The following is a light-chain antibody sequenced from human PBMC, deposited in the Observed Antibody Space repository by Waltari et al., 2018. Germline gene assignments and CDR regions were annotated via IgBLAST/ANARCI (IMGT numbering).Light chain of an antibody. CDR2: ETN. V-gene: IGLV1-51*02. CDR1: PSTVGGND. Sequence: QSVLTQPPSVSAAAGQKVTISCSGRPSTVGGNDVFWYRQVPGTAPKRLIYETNRRPTGTPDRFSASKSGTSATLGITGLQPGDEAEYYCGTWDSSLGVWLFGGGTRLTVL. J-gene: IGLJ3*02. CDR3: GTWDSSLGVWL.